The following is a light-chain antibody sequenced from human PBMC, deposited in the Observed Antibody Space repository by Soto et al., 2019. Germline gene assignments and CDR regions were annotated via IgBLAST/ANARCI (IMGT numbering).Light chain of an antibody. CDR2: KVC. Sequence: DVVMTQSPLSLPVTLGQPASISCRSSQSLLYTDGNTYLNWFQQRPGQSPRRLIYKVCNRDSGDPERFGGSGSRTNFSLKSNRVEAEDVGVYYCMESPHWPYTFGQGTKLEIK. J-gene: IGKJ2*01. V-gene: IGKV2-30*01. CDR1: QSLLYTDGNTY. CDR3: MESPHWPYT.